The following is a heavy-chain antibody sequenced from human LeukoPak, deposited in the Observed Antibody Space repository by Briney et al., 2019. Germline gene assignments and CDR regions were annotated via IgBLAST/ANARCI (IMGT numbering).Heavy chain of an antibody. CDR1: GYTFTSYY. V-gene: IGHV1-46*01. D-gene: IGHD3-10*01. CDR2: INSSGGST. J-gene: IGHJ6*03. CDR3: AKRGAAPGESSRYYYYYMDV. Sequence: ASVKVSCKASGYTFTSYYMHWVRQAPGQGLEWMGIINSSGGSTSYAQKFQGRVTMTRDMSTSTVYMELSSLRSEDTAVYYCAKRGAAPGESSRYYYYYMDVWGKGTTVTVSS.